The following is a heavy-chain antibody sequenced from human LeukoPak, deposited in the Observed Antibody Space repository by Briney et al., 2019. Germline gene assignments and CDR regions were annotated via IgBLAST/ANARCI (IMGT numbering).Heavy chain of an antibody. CDR2: IYYSGGT. D-gene: IGHD3-16*02. Sequence: PSETLSLTCTVSGGSISSYYWSWIRQPPGKGLEWIGYIYYSGGTNYNPSLKSRVTISVDTSKNQFSLKLSSVTAADTAVYYCARALRPSSGDYVWGSYRYRADYYGMDVWGKGTTVTVSS. CDR1: GGSISSYY. CDR3: ARALRPSSGDYVWGSYRYRADYYGMDV. J-gene: IGHJ6*04. V-gene: IGHV4-59*01.